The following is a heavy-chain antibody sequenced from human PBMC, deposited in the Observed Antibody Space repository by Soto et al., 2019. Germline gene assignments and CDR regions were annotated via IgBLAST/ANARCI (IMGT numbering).Heavy chain of an antibody. CDR3: ARSPLGPEYYFDY. CDR1: GGSISSSSYY. Sequence: SETLSLTCTVSGGSISSSSYYWGWIRQPPGKGLEWIGSIYYSGSTYYNPSLKSRVTISVDTSKNQFSLKLSSVTAADTAVYYCARSPLGPEYYFDYWGQGTLVTVSS. V-gene: IGHV4-39*07. J-gene: IGHJ4*02. CDR2: IYYSGST. D-gene: IGHD7-27*01.